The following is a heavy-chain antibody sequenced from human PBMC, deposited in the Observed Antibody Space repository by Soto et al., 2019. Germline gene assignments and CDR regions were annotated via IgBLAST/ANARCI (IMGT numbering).Heavy chain of an antibody. Sequence: EVHLVESGGGLIQPGGSLTLSCAASGFAVSNTYMSWVRQAPGRGLEWVSFIYSDGTTCYADYVKGRFTIARDTSKNTLSLQMNSLRAEDTAVYYGARDCSGGSCYPALGAWGQGTLVTVSS. CDR1: GFAVSNTY. CDR2: IYSDGTT. CDR3: ARDCSGGSCYPALGA. D-gene: IGHD2-15*01. V-gene: IGHV3-53*01. J-gene: IGHJ5*02.